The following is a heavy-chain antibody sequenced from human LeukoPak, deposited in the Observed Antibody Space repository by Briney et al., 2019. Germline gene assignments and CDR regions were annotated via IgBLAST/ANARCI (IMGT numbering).Heavy chain of an antibody. CDR2: ISSSSSYI. CDR3: AKASWVSNADAVL. Sequence: GGSLRLSCAASGFTFSSYSMNWVRQAPGKGLEWVSSISSSSSYIYYADSVKGRFTISRDSAKNSLYLQMNSLRAEDTAVYYCAKASWVSNADAVLWGQGTVVTVSS. D-gene: IGHD1-1*01. CDR1: GFTFSSYS. V-gene: IGHV3-21*04. J-gene: IGHJ4*02.